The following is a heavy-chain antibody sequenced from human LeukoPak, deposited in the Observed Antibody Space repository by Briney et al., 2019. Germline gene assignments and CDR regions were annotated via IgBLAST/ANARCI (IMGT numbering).Heavy chain of an antibody. V-gene: IGHV3-23*01. CDR3: ARVEYDSSGYSITHFDY. J-gene: IGHJ4*02. Sequence: GGSLRLSCAASGFTFRRYGMIWVRQAPGKGLEWVSVISGSGGSTYYGDSVKGRFTISRDNSKNTLYLQMNSLRAEDTAVYYCARVEYDSSGYSITHFDYWGQGTLVTVSS. CDR2: ISGSGGST. CDR1: GFTFRRYG. D-gene: IGHD3-22*01.